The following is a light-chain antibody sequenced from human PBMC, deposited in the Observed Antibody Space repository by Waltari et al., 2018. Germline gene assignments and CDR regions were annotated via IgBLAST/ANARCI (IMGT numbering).Light chain of an antibody. J-gene: IGKJ1*01. Sequence: EIVFTQSPRPLSLSPGERATLSCRASQSVGKYLAWYQQKPGQAPRLLIYETYRRATDTPDRFSGSGSGTDFSLTISRLEPEDFAVYYCQKYESLPATFGQGTTVEIK. CDR1: QSVGKY. CDR3: QKYESLPAT. V-gene: IGKV3-20*01. CDR2: ETY.